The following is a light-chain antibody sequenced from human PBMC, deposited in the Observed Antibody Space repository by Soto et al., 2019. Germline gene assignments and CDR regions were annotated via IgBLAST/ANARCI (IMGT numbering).Light chain of an antibody. CDR2: DVS. CDR1: NSDV. Sequence: QSALTQPASVSGSPGQSITISCSGTNSDVSWYQQHPGKAPKLIIYDVSNRPSGVSNRFSGSKSGNTASLTVSGLQAEDEADYYCSSYLSSSTPVVFGTGTKVTVL. J-gene: IGLJ1*01. CDR3: SSYLSSSTPVV. V-gene: IGLV2-14*01.